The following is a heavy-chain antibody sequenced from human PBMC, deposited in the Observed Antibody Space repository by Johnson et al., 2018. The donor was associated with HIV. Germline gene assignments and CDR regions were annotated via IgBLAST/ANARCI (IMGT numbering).Heavy chain of an antibody. Sequence: VQLVESGGGLVQPGGSLRLSCAASGFTVSSNYMSWVRQAPGKGLEWVSVIYSGGSTYYADSVKGRFIISRDNSKNTLYLQMNSLRAEDTAVYYCAKVLPFEQLVPQGAFDIWGQGTLVTVSS. D-gene: IGHD6-6*01. CDR1: GFTVSSNY. J-gene: IGHJ3*02. V-gene: IGHV3-66*01. CDR3: AKVLPFEQLVPQGAFDI. CDR2: IYSGGST.